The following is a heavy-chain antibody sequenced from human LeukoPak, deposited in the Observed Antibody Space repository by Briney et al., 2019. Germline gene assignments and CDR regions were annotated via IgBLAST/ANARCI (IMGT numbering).Heavy chain of an antibody. CDR1: GGSISSYY. D-gene: IGHD3-22*01. V-gene: IGHV4-59*01. CDR2: IYYSGST. J-gene: IGHJ6*03. Sequence: SETLSLTCTASGGSISSYYWSWIRQPPGKGLEWIGYIYYSGSTNYNPSLKSRVTISVDTSKNQFSLKLSSVTAADTAVYYCARAAPSIVVNKNRRYYYYMDVWGKGTTVTISS. CDR3: ARAAPSIVVNKNRRYYYYMDV.